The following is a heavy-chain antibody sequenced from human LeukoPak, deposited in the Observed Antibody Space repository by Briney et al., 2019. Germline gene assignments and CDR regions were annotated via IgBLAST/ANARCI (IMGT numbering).Heavy chain of an antibody. CDR1: GFTFSTYS. J-gene: IGHJ4*02. CDR2: ISDSGAM. Sequence: GGSLRLSCAASGFTFSTYSMKWVRQAPGKGLEWVSYISDSGAMYYADSVRGRFTISRESAQNSLFLQMNSLRAEDTAVYYCARDGGYRGYDADCWGQGILVTVSS. D-gene: IGHD5-12*01. V-gene: IGHV3-48*01. CDR3: ARDGGYRGYDADC.